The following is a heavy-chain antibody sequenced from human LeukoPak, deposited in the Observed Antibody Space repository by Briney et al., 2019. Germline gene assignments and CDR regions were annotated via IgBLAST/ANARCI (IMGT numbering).Heavy chain of an antibody. J-gene: IGHJ5*02. D-gene: IGHD3-22*01. CDR3: ARDKGYYDSTDSYHLIWFDP. Sequence: KPSETLSLTCTVSGGSISSYYWSWIRQPPGKGLEWIGYIYYSGSTNYNPSLKSRVTISVDTSKNQFSLKLNSVTAADTAVYYCARDKGYYDSTDSYHLIWFDPWGQGTLVTVSS. CDR1: GGSISSYY. V-gene: IGHV4-59*01. CDR2: IYYSGST.